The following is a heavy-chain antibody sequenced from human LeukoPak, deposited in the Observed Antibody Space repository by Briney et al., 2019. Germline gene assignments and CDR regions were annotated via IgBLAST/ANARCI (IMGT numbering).Heavy chain of an antibody. CDR1: GYTFTSYD. V-gene: IGHV1-8*01. J-gene: IGHJ4*02. D-gene: IGHD5-24*01. Sequence: ASVKVSCKASGYTFTSYDINWVRQATGQGLEWMGWMNPNSGNTGYAQKFQGRVTMTRNTSISTAYMELSSLRSEDTAVYYCARAAPARLLQPNYWGQGTLVTVSS. CDR3: ARAAPARLLQPNY. CDR2: MNPNSGNT.